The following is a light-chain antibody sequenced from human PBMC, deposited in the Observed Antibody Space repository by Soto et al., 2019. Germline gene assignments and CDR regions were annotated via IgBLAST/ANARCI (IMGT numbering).Light chain of an antibody. Sequence: DIQLTQSPSSLSASLGDRVTITCRASQTTSIYLNWYQQKPGKAPRLLIYAASSLQSGVPSRFSGSGSGTDFTLTISSLPPEDFATYYCQQSYDPPPTFGQGTKVESK. CDR3: QQSYDPPPT. V-gene: IGKV1-39*01. J-gene: IGKJ1*01. CDR2: AAS. CDR1: QTTSIY.